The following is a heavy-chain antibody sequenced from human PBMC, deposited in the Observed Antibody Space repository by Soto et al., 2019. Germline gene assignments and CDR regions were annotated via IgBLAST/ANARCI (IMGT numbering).Heavy chain of an antibody. CDR3: AKAGDYHGSESYFPLDY. Sequence: EVQLLESGGVLVQPGGSLRLSCAASGFTFSTYAMTWVRQAPGKGLEWVSSISGSGGRTYYADSVKGRFPISRDNSKNTLYLQTNSLRAEDPAVYYCAKAGDYHGSESYFPLDYWGQGTLVPVSS. CDR1: GFTFSTYA. V-gene: IGHV3-23*01. J-gene: IGHJ4*02. D-gene: IGHD3-10*01. CDR2: ISGSGGRT.